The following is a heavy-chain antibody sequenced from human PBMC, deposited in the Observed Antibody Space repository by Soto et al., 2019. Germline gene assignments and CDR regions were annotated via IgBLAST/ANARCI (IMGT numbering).Heavy chain of an antibody. CDR2: IDGSGGIT. V-gene: IGHV3-23*01. CDR1: GFTFGTTA. D-gene: IGHD2-15*01. Sequence: QLLQSGGGLVQPGGSLTLSCAASGFTFGTTAMSWVRQAPGEGLEWVSTIDGSGGITYYADSVKGRFTISRDNSRNTVYLQMNSLRGDDTALYYCVKNSGCFNTWGQGALVTVSS. J-gene: IGHJ5*02. CDR3: VKNSGCFNT.